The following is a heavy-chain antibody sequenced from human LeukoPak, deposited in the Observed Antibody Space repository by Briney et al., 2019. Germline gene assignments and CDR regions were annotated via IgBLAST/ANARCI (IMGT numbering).Heavy chain of an antibody. CDR2: IYPDDSDT. J-gene: IGHJ1*01. CDR3: AKSGGLDLLQQ. Sequence: GESLRISCKTSGFRFTDYWIGWVRQMPGKGLEWMGIIYPDDSDTRYSPSFQGQVTISADKSITTVYLQWISLKASDTAMYYCAKSGGLDLLQQWGQGTLVTVSS. D-gene: IGHD3-16*01. CDR1: GFRFTDYW. V-gene: IGHV5-51*01.